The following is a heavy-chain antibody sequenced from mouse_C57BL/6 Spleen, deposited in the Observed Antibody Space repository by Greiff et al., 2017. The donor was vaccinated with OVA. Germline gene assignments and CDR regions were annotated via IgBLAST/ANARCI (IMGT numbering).Heavy chain of an antibody. J-gene: IGHJ1*03. CDR1: GFTFNTYA. V-gene: IGHV10-3*01. CDR2: ISSKSSNYAT. Sequence: EVQLVESGGGLVQPKGSLKLSCAASGFTFNTYAMHWVRQAPGKGLEWVACISSKSSNYATYYADSVKDRFTISRDASQIMLYLLTNNLTTEDTAMYYCVRNDYSNWYFDVWGTGTTVTVSS. CDR3: VRNDYSNWYFDV. D-gene: IGHD2-5*01.